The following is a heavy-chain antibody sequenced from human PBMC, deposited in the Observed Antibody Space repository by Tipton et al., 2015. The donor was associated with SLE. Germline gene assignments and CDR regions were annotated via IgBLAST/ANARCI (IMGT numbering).Heavy chain of an antibody. Sequence: GLVKPSQTLSLTCVISGDSVSSNSIAWNWIRQSPSRGLEWLGRTYYRSTWYNEYAVSVRSRITINPDTSKNQFSLQLNSVTPEDTAVYYCVRGGPGGRFDFWGQGTLVTVSS. V-gene: IGHV6-1*01. CDR1: GDSVSSNSIA. J-gene: IGHJ4*02. CDR2: TYYRSTWYN. CDR3: VRGGPGGRFDF. D-gene: IGHD1-26*01.